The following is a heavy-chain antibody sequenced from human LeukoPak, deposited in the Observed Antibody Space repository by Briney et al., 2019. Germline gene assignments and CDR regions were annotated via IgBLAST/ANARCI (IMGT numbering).Heavy chain of an antibody. J-gene: IGHJ4*02. CDR3: ATLEVGATPFADY. V-gene: IGHV3-30-3*01. CDR1: GFTFSSYA. CDR2: ISYDGSNK. Sequence: GGSLRLSCAASGFTFSSYAMHWVRQAPGKGLEWVAVISYDGSNKYYADSVKGRFTISRDNSKNTLYLQMNSLRAEDTAVYYCATLEVGATPFADYWGQGTLVTVSS. D-gene: IGHD1-26*01.